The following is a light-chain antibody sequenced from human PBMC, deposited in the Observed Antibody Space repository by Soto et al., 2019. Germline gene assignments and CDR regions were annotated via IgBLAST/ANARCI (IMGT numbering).Light chain of an antibody. CDR2: VVK. Sequence: QSALTQPASVSGSPGQSITISCTGSGRDIGAYDYVSWYQQHPGKAPKLIIYVVKNRPSGVSNRFSASKSAFTASLTISGLQTEDETDYYCSSYTTSYFYVFGPGTKVTVL. CDR1: GRDIGAYDY. V-gene: IGLV2-14*01. J-gene: IGLJ1*01. CDR3: SSYTTSYFYV.